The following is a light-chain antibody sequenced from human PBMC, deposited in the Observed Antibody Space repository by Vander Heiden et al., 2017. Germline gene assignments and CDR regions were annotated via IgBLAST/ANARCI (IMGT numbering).Light chain of an antibody. J-gene: IGKJ2*01. CDR2: AAS. CDR1: QTVTSY. CDR3: QQTYSVPHT. V-gene: IGKV1-39*01. Sequence: DIQMTQSPPFLSASVGDIVTITCRASQTVTSYLNWFQQKPGKPPKLLIHAASYLYTGVPSRFSASGSGTDFTLTISSLQPEDFATYYCQQTYSVPHTFGQGTNLEIK.